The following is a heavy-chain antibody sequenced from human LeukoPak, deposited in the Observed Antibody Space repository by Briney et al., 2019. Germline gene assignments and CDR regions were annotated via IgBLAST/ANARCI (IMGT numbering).Heavy chain of an antibody. J-gene: IGHJ6*03. CDR2: TSYDGRNL. Sequence: PGGSLRLSCAGSVFTFRGYAMHCVPQAPGKGLECVAVTSYDGRNLSYTDSVKGRFTISRDNSKKTLYLQMTGLRAEETAVYYCARDSFYSGYFYMDVWGEGTTVTVSS. D-gene: IGHD2-21*01. CDR3: ARDSFYSGYFYMDV. CDR1: VFTFRGYA. V-gene: IGHV3-30*04.